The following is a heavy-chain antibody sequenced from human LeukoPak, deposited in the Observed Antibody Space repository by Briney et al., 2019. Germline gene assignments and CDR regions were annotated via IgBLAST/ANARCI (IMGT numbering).Heavy chain of an antibody. CDR3: ARRRRNYAVDS. D-gene: IGHD2-2*01. CDR2: MSSSGST. J-gene: IGHJ5*01. V-gene: IGHV4-39*01. Sequence: SSETLSLTCIVSGGSISSSDYYWGWIRLPPGKGLEWIGSMSSSGSTYYNPSLKSRVTMSVDTSSNQFSLKLNSVTAADTAVYYCARRRRNYAVDSWGQGTLVTVSS. CDR1: GGSISSSDYY.